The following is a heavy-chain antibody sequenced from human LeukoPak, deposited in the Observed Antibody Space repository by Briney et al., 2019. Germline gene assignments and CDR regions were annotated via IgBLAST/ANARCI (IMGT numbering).Heavy chain of an antibody. CDR3: AGAQDTSWHNFDY. V-gene: IGHV3-30*02. CDR1: GFIFSRYD. J-gene: IGHJ4*02. D-gene: IGHD1-26*01. Sequence: GGSLRLSCAASGFIFSRYDMHWVRQAPGKGLEWVAFIWDDGSKKYYADSVKGRFTISRDNSKNTLDVQMSSLRAEDTAVYYCAGAQDTSWHNFDYWGQGTLVTVSS. CDR2: IWDDGSKK.